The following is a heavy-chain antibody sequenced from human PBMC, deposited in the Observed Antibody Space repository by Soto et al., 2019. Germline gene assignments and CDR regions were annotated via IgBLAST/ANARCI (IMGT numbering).Heavy chain of an antibody. CDR1: GYTFITYG. D-gene: IGHD3-22*01. J-gene: IGHJ4*02. CDR2: ISTYNGNT. CDR3: ARGPTDYYDNSANYFLDY. V-gene: IGHV1-18*01. Sequence: QVQLVQSGAEVKKPGASVKVSRKASGYTFITYGVSWVRQAPGQGLDWLGWISTYNGNTGYAERLQGRVTMTTDTTTNTAYMELRNLRSDDTAVYYCARGPTDYYDNSANYFLDYWGQGTLVTVSS.